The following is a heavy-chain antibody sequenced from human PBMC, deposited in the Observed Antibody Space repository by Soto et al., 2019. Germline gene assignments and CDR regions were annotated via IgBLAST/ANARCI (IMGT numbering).Heavy chain of an antibody. CDR3: ARGHRSFWSGYSGFNWFDP. CDR1: GYTFTSYY. CDR2: INPSGGST. D-gene: IGHD3-3*01. Sequence: ASVKVSCKASGYTFTSYYMHWVRQAPGQGLEWMGIINPSGGSTSYAQKFQGRVTMTRDTSTSTVYMELSSLRSEDTAVYYCARGHRSFWSGYSGFNWFDPWGQGTLVTVSS. J-gene: IGHJ5*02. V-gene: IGHV1-46*01.